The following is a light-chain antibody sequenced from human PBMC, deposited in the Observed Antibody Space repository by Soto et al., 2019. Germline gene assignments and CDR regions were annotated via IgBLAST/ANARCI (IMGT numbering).Light chain of an antibody. V-gene: IGKV1-5*03. CDR1: QSISSW. CDR2: KAS. CDR3: QQYNSYSWT. J-gene: IGKJ1*01. Sequence: DIQMTQSPSTLSASVGDRVTITCRASQSISSWLAWYQQKPGKAPKLLIYKASSLESGVPSRFSGSGSGTEFTITISSLKPDDFAYYYCQQYNSYSWTFGQGTKVEIK.